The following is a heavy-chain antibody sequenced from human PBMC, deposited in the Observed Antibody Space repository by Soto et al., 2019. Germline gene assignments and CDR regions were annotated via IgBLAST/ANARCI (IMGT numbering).Heavy chain of an antibody. Sequence: SLTCTVSGGSISSGGYYWSWIRQHPGKGLEWIGYIYYSGSTYYNPSLKSRVTISVDTSKNQFSLKLSSVTAADTAVYYCARGGYSYGLSPSGTYGMDVWGQGTTVTVSS. D-gene: IGHD5-18*01. J-gene: IGHJ6*02. CDR2: IYYSGST. CDR1: GGSISSGGYY. CDR3: ARGGYSYGLSPSGTYGMDV. V-gene: IGHV4-31*03.